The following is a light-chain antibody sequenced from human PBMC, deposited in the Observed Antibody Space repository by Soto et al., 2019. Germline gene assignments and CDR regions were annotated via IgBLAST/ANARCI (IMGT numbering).Light chain of an antibody. CDR2: KAS. J-gene: IGKJ5*01. V-gene: IGKV1-5*03. CDR1: QTISSW. CDR3: QEASRSPIT. Sequence: DIQMTQSPSTLSGSVEDRVTITCRASQTISSWLAWYQQKPGKAPKLLIYKASTLKSGVPSRFSGSGSGTEFTLTISSLQAEDFGTYYCQEASRSPITFGQGTRLEIK.